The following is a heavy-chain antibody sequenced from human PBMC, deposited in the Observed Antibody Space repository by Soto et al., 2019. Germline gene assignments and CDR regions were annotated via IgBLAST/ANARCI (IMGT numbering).Heavy chain of an antibody. CDR3: AKEGDSGSYHA. CDR2: ISYDGSNK. V-gene: IGHV3-30*18. J-gene: IGHJ5*02. D-gene: IGHD1-26*01. CDR1: GFTFSSYG. Sequence: GGSLRLSCAASGFTFSSYGMHWVRQAPGKGLEWVAVISYDGSNKYYADSVKGRFTISRDNSKNTLYLQMNSLRAEDTAVYYCAKEGDSGSYHAWGQGTLVTVSS.